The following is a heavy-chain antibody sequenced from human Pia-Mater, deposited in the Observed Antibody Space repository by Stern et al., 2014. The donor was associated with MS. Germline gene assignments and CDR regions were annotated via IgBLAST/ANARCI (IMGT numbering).Heavy chain of an antibody. CDR1: GFSLSTSGMR. CDR3: ARSPPYYEFWNDYYYFDY. Sequence: ESGPALVKPTQTLTLTCTFSGFSLSTSGMRVSWIRQPPGQALEWLGRIDLDDDKFYSTSLKTRLTISKDTSKNQVVLTMTNMDPVDTATYYCARSPPYYEFWNDYYYFDYWGQGTLVAVSS. J-gene: IGHJ4*02. D-gene: IGHD3-3*01. CDR2: IDLDDDK. V-gene: IGHV2-70*04.